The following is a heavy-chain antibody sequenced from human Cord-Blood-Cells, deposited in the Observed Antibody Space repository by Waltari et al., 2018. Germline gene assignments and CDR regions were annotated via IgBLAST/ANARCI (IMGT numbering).Heavy chain of an antibody. D-gene: IGHD3-10*01. CDR3: ARQLWFGELLFDAVDI. CDR2: NYYSGRT. V-gene: IGHV4-39*01. J-gene: IGHJ3*02. CDR1: GGPISSSRYY. Sequence: QLQLQESGPGLVKPSETLSLTCTVSGGPISSSRYYWGGNRQPPGMVLEWNRSNYYSGRTYNNPSLKSRVTISVDTSKNQFSLKLSAVTAADTAVYYCARQLWFGELLFDAVDIWGQGTMVTVSS.